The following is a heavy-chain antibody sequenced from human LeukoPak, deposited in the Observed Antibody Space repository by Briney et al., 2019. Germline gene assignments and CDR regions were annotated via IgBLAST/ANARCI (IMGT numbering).Heavy chain of an antibody. J-gene: IGHJ6*03. Sequence: GASVKVSCKASGYTFTSYGTSWVRQAPGQGLEWMGWISAYNGDTNYAQKLQGRVTMTTDTSTSTAYMELRSLRSDDTAVYYCARDRDYGYYYYMDVWGKGTTVTVSS. CDR1: GYTFTSYG. D-gene: IGHD4-17*01. CDR3: ARDRDYGYYYYMDV. CDR2: ISAYNGDT. V-gene: IGHV1-18*01.